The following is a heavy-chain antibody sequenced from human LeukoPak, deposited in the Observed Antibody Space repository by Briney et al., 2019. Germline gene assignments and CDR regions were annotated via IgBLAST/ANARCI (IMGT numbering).Heavy chain of an antibody. J-gene: IGHJ5*02. Sequence: PGGSLRLSCAASGFTFSSYGMHWVRQAPGKGLEWVASIRYDGSNKYYADSVKGRFTISRHNSKNTLYLQMNSLRAEDTAVYYRATYGLSSGYDFVNWFDPCGQGTLVTVSS. CDR1: GFTFSSYG. V-gene: IGHV3-30*02. D-gene: IGHD5-12*01. CDR3: ATYGLSSGYDFVNWFDP. CDR2: IRYDGSNK.